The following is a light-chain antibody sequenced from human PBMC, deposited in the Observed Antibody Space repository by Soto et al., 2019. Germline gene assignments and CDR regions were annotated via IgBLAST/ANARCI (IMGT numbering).Light chain of an antibody. J-gene: IGKJ1*01. CDR3: QQFIFYPLT. V-gene: IGKV1-9*01. Sequence: IQLTQSPSSLSASVGDRVTITCRASQDISSHLAWYQQKPGKAPKLLIYAASTLQSGVPSRFSGSGSGTDFTLPISSLQPEDFATFYCQQFIFYPLTFGQGTKVEVK. CDR1: QDISSH. CDR2: AAS.